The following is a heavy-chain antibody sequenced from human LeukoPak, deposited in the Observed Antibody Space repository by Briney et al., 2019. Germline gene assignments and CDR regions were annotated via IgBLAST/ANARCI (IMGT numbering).Heavy chain of an antibody. Sequence: ASVKVSCKASGYTFTGYYMHWVRQAPGQGLEWMGWINPNSGGTNYAQKFRGWVTMTRDTSISTAYMELSRLRSDDTAVYYCARELERLSFWFDPWGQGTLVTVSS. D-gene: IGHD1-1*01. CDR2: INPNSGGT. J-gene: IGHJ5*02. V-gene: IGHV1-2*04. CDR1: GYTFTGYY. CDR3: ARELERLSFWFDP.